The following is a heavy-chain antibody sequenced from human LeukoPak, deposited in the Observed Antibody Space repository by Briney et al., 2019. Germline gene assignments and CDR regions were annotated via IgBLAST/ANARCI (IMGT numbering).Heavy chain of an antibody. Sequence: GGSLRLSCAASGFTFSSYGMHWVRQAPGKGLEWVAFIRYDGSNKYYADSVKGRFTISRHNSKNTLYLQMNSLRAEGTAVYYCAKDRSSGWYYFDYWGQGTLVTVSS. D-gene: IGHD6-19*01. V-gene: IGHV3-30*02. J-gene: IGHJ4*02. CDR3: AKDRSSGWYYFDY. CDR1: GFTFSSYG. CDR2: IRYDGSNK.